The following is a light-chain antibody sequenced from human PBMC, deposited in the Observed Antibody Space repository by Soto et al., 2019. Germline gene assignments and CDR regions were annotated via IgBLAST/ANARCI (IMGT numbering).Light chain of an antibody. CDR3: QQSYSTPQIT. CDR2: AAS. Sequence: EILKIPAPSSPLESLRDRVTITCRASQSISSYLNWYQQKPGKAPKLLIYAASSLQSGVPSRFSGSGSGTDFTLTISSLQPEDFATYYCQQSYSTPQITFGQGTRLEIK. CDR1: QSISSY. J-gene: IGKJ5*01. V-gene: IGKV1-39*01.